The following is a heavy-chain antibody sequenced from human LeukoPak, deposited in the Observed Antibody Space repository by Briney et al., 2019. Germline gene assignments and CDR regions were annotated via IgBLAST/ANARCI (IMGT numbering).Heavy chain of an antibody. CDR2: ISSTGGDK. V-gene: IGHV3-11*01. CDR3: ARGENGSFDR. Sequence: GGYLRLSCKGSGVTFEDYYLSWIRQAPGKGLEWISYISSTGGDKFYADPVKGRFIISRDNAMNSVYMEMNDLTAEDTAFYYCARGENGSFDRWGQGTLVIVSS. J-gene: IGHJ4*02. D-gene: IGHD5-24*01. CDR1: GVTFEDYY.